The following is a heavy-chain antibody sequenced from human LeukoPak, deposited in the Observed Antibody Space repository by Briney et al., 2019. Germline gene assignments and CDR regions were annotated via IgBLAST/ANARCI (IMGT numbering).Heavy chain of an antibody. CDR3: AKDGPYRRNYYDSSGFTHFDY. CDR2: ISSSSSNI. V-gene: IGHV3-21*01. Sequence: NPGGSLRLSCAASGFTFSSYSMNWVRQAPGKGLEWVSSISSSSSNIYYADSVKGRFTISRDNAKNSLYLQMNSLRVEDTAVYYCAKDGPYRRNYYDSSGFTHFDYWGQGTLVTVSS. J-gene: IGHJ4*02. CDR1: GFTFSSYS. D-gene: IGHD3-22*01.